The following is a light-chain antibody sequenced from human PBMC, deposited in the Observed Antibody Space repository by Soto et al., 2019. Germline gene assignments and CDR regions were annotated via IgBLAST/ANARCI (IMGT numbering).Light chain of an antibody. Sequence: QSALTQPASVSGSPGQSITISCTGTSSDVGAYDYVSWYQHHPGKAPKLMIYEVSDRPSGVSNRFSGSKSGKTASLTISGLQAEDEADYYCSSYTSSSTRVFGGGTKVTVL. V-gene: IGLV2-14*01. CDR3: SSYTSSSTRV. CDR1: SSDVGAYDY. CDR2: EVS. J-gene: IGLJ3*02.